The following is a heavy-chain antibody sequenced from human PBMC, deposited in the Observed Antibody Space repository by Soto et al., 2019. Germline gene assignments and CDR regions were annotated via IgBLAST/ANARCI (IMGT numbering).Heavy chain of an antibody. D-gene: IGHD3-10*01. CDR2: TSAYNANT. CDR1: VYTFTSYG. V-gene: IGHV1-18*01. J-gene: IGHJ4*02. Sequence: QVQLVPSGADVKKPGASVKVACKASVYTFTSYGISWVRQAPGQRLEWMGWTSAYNANTNYAQKLQGRGTMTTDTSTSTAYMELRSLTSDDPAVYCCARSSMVRDFLFDYWGQGTLVTVSS. CDR3: ARSSMVRDFLFDY.